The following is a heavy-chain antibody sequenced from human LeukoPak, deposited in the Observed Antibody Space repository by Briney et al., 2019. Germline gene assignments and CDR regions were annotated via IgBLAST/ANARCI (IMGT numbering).Heavy chain of an antibody. CDR1: GGSISSGGYY. D-gene: IGHD4-17*01. V-gene: IGHV4-31*03. CDR3: ARSLRVTTYYFDY. CDR2: IYYSGST. J-gene: IGHJ4*02. Sequence: PSETLSLTCTVPGGSISSGGYYWSWIRQHPGKGLEWIGYIYYSGSTYYNPSLKSRVTISVDTSKNQFSLKLSSVTAADTAVYYCARSLRVTTYYFDYWGQGTLVTVSS.